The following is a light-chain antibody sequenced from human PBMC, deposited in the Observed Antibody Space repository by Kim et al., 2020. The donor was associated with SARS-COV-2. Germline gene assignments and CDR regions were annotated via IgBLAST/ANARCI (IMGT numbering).Light chain of an antibody. CDR2: HDN. J-gene: IGLJ2*01. Sequence: VSPAQTASITCSGDNLGDKYAYWYQQKPGQSPVVVIYHDNKRPSGIPERFSGSNSGNPATLTISGTQAMDEADYYCQAWDINTGVFGGGTQLTVL. CDR1: NLGDKY. V-gene: IGLV3-1*01. CDR3: QAWDINTGV.